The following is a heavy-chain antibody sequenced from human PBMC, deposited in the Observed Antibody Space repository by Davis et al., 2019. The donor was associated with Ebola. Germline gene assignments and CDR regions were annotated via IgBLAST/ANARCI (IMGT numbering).Heavy chain of an antibody. CDR3: ARSYYYDSSGYYYKDY. D-gene: IGHD3-22*01. V-gene: IGHV1-2*02. CDR1: GYTFTGYY. Sequence: ASVKVSCKASGYTFTGYYMHWVRQAPGQGLEWMGWINPNSGGTNYAQKFQGRVTMTRDTSISTAYMELSRLRSDDTAVYYCARSYYYDSSGYYYKDYWGQGTLVTVSS. CDR2: INPNSGGT. J-gene: IGHJ4*02.